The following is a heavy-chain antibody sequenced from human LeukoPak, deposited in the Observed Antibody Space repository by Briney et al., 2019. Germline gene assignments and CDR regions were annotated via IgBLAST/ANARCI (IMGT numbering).Heavy chain of an antibody. CDR2: ISSSSSYI. V-gene: IGHV3-21*01. D-gene: IGHD4-23*01. CDR3: ARDRLRWSRDAFDI. CDR1: GFTFSSYS. Sequence: PGGSLRLSCAASGFTFSSYSMNWVRQAPGKGLEWVSSISSSSSYIYYADSVKGRFTISRDNAKNSLYLQMNSLRAEDTAVYYCARDRLRWSRDAFDIWGQGTMVSVSS. J-gene: IGHJ3*02.